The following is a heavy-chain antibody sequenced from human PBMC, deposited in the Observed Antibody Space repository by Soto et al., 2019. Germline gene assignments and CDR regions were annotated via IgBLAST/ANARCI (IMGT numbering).Heavy chain of an antibody. D-gene: IGHD2-15*01. J-gene: IGHJ6*02. CDR1: GFTFSNNG. CDR3: ARDRVQMVDGLDV. Sequence: QVQLVESGGGVVQPGRSLRLSCAASGFTFSNNGMHWVRQAPGKGLEWLAVIWYDGINKYYVDSVKGRFIISRDNSKNTVYLQMNSLRAEDTAVYYCARDRVQMVDGLDVWGQGTTVTVSS. V-gene: IGHV3-33*01. CDR2: IWYDGINK.